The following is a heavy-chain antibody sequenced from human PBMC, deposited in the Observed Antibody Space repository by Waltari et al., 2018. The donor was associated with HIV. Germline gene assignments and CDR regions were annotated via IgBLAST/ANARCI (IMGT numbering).Heavy chain of an antibody. D-gene: IGHD2-15*01. CDR1: GFNFSTSG. Sequence: QVQLEESGGRVVQPGRSLRLTCVAFGFNFSTSGMHWFRQAPGKELEWVAVISYNGLNKYYVDSVKGRFTISRDNSNSTLFLQMSSLRPDDTAVYYCAKDLVTRGFFYFYGMHVWGQGTTVTVSS. CDR3: AKDLVTRGFFYFYGMHV. V-gene: IGHV3-30*18. J-gene: IGHJ6*02. CDR2: ISYNGLNK.